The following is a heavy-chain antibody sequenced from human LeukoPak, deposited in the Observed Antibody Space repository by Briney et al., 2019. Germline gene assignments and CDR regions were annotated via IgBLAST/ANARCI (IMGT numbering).Heavy chain of an antibody. D-gene: IGHD6-19*01. Sequence: SETLSLTCTVSVGSISRSSYYWGWIRQPPGKGLEWIGSIYFTGSTYYTPSLKSRVTISEDSSKNQFSLKLSSVTAADTAVYYCVSSLVGGRGCPFCYMDVWGKGTTVTVSS. J-gene: IGHJ6*03. CDR2: IYFTGST. CDR3: VSSLVGGRGCPFCYMDV. CDR1: VGSISRSSYY. V-gene: IGHV4-39*07.